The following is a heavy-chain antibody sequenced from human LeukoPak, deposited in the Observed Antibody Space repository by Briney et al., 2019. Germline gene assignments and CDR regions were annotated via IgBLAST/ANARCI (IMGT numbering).Heavy chain of an antibody. V-gene: IGHV5-51*01. J-gene: IGHJ4*02. D-gene: IGHD2-2*01. CDR3: ALEGDCSSTSCPLH. Sequence: GESLKISCKASGYSFTRYWIGWVRQMPGKGLEWMGIIYPGDSDTRYSPSFQGQVTISADNSISTAYLQWSSLKASDTAMYYCALEGDCSSTSCPLHWGQGTLVTVSS. CDR2: IYPGDSDT. CDR1: GYSFTRYW.